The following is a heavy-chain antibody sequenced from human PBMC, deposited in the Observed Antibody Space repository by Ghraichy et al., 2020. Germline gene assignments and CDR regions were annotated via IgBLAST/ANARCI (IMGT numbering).Heavy chain of an antibody. CDR1: GGSFSGYY. D-gene: IGHD5-18*01. J-gene: IGHJ5*02. Sequence: SETLSLTCAVYGGSFSGYYWSWIRQPPGKGLEWIGEINHSGSTNYNPSLKSRVTISVDTSKNQFSLKLSSVTAADTAVYYCARTQLCLHYWFDPWGQGTLVTVSS. CDR3: ARTQLCLHYWFDP. V-gene: IGHV4-34*01. CDR2: INHSGST.